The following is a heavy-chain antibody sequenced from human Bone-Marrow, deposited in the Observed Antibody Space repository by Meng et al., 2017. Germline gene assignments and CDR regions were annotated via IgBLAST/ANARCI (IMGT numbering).Heavy chain of an antibody. D-gene: IGHD3-9*01. CDR2: INPNSGGT. V-gene: IGHV1-2*02. CDR1: GYTFTGYY. J-gene: IGHJ4*02. CDR3: ARDYDILTDYYSRGDY. Sequence: ASVKVSCKASGYTFTGYYMHWVRQAPGQGLEWMGWINPNSGGTNYAQKFQGRVTMTRDTSISTAYMELRSLRSDDTAVYYCARDYDILTDYYSRGDYWGQGTLVTVSS.